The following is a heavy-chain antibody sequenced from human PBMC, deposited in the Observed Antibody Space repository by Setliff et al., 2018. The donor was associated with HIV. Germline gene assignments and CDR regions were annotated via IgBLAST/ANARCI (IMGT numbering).Heavy chain of an antibody. D-gene: IGHD2-21*01. Sequence: ETLSLTCTVSGDSISSGSYYWSWIRQPAGKGLEWVSIIYSGGDAYYSDSLKGRFTISRDNSRNTLYLQMSSLRADDTAVYYCARVVVVIGSQDYFDYWGQGMLVTVSS. CDR3: ARVVVVIGSQDYFDY. CDR1: GDSISSGSYY. J-gene: IGHJ4*02. V-gene: IGHV3-66*02. CDR2: IYSGGDA.